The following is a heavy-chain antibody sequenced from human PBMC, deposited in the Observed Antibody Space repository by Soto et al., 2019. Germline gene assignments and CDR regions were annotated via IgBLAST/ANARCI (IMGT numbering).Heavy chain of an antibody. CDR3: ARDETYYYDSSGYSVY. CDR2: INAGKGNT. D-gene: IGHD3-22*01. J-gene: IGHJ4*02. CDR1: GYTFTSYA. V-gene: IGHV1-3*01. Sequence: ASVKVSCKASGYTFTSYAMHWVRQAPGQRLEWMGWINAGKGNTKYSQKFQGRVTITRDTSASTAYMELSSLRSEDTAVYYCARDETYYYDSSGYSVYWGQGTLVTVSS.